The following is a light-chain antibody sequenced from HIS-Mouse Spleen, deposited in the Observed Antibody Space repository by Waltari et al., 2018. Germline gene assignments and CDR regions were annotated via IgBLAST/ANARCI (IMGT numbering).Light chain of an antibody. CDR2: EDS. V-gene: IGLV3-10*01. CDR1: ALPKQY. Sequence: SYELTQPPSVSVSPGQPARITCSGDALPKQYAYWNQPKSGQAPVLVIYEDSKRPSGIPERFSGSSSGTMATLTISGAQVEDEADYYCYSTDSSGNHRVFGGGTKLTVL. CDR3: YSTDSSGNHRV. J-gene: IGLJ2*01.